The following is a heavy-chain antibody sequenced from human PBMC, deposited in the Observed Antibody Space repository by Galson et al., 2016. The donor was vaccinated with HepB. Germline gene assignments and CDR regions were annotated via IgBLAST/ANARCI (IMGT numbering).Heavy chain of an antibody. CDR2: ISKSSNPI. J-gene: IGHJ4*02. CDR3: ARGRAERSFDF. V-gene: IGHV3-21*01. CDR1: GFTFNRHA. Sequence: SLRLSCAASGFTFNRHAMSWVRQIPGKGLEWVSSISKSSNPIYYADSVKGRFTISRDNAKNSLFLQMNSLRAEDTAVYYCARGRAERSFDFWGQGTLVTVSS. D-gene: IGHD6-13*01.